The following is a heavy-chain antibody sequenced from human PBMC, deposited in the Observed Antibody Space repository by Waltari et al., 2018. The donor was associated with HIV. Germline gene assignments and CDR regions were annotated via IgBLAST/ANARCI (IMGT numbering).Heavy chain of an antibody. CDR1: GFTFDDYT. J-gene: IGHJ4*02. CDR3: AKDFGDYGGGFDY. CDR2: ITWAGDAT. Sequence: EVQLVESGGAVVQPGGSLRLSCVASGFTFDDYTMYWVRQPPGKGLEWCSLITWAGDATDYTDSVKGRFTVSRDNSKNSLYLQMDSLRTEDTALYYCAKDFGDYGGGFDYWGQGTLVTVSS. D-gene: IGHD4-17*01. V-gene: IGHV3-43*01.